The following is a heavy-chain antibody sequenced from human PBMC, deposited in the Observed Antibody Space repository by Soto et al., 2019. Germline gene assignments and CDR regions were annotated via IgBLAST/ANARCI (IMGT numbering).Heavy chain of an antibody. D-gene: IGHD3-22*01. Sequence: ASVKVSCKSSGYSFTSYYVHWVRQAPGQGLEWVGIINPTVGTTNYAQKFQGRVTMTRDTSTSTVYMELSSLKSADTAVYYCARIRYYDSSGYPALDFWGQGTLGTVSS. CDR2: INPTVGTT. CDR3: ARIRYYDSSGYPALDF. V-gene: IGHV1-46*01. CDR1: GYSFTSYY. J-gene: IGHJ4*02.